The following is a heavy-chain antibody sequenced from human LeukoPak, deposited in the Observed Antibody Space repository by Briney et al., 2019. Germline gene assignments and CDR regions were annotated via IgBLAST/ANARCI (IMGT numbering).Heavy chain of an antibody. D-gene: IGHD5-24*01. V-gene: IGHV3-23*01. CDR3: AKAGRDGYKLYYYYYMDV. Sequence: GGSLRLSCAASGFTFSSYAMSWVRQAPGKGLEWVSAISGSGGSTYYADSVRGRFTISRDNSKNTLYLQMNNLSADDTAVYYCAKAGRDGYKLYYYYYMDVWGKGTTVTVSS. CDR1: GFTFSSYA. J-gene: IGHJ6*03. CDR2: ISGSGGST.